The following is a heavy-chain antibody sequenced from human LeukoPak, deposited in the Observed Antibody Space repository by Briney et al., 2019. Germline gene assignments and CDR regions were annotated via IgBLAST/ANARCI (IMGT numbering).Heavy chain of an antibody. CDR3: ARDLLGGYDFEGFS. V-gene: IGHV3-21*01. Sequence: PGGSLRLSCAASGFTFSSYSMNWVRQAPGKGLEWVSSISSSSSYIYYADSVKGRFTISRDNAKNSLYLQMNSLRAEDTAVYYCARDLLGGYDFEGFSWGQGTLVTVPS. D-gene: IGHD5-12*01. CDR2: ISSSSSYI. CDR1: GFTFSSYS. J-gene: IGHJ5*02.